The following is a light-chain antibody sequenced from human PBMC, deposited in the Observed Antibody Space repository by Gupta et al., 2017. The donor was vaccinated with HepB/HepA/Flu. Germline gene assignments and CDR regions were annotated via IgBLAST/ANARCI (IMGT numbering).Light chain of an antibody. V-gene: IGLV2-14*03. CDR2: DVD. Sequence: QSALTQPASVSGSPGQSITLSCTGTSSDVGAYNFVSWFQQDPGKAPNLIIFDVDNRPSGVSNRFSGSKSGNTASLTISGLQAEDEADYYCSSYTISNTYVFGTGTKVTVL. CDR3: SSYTISNTYV. CDR1: SSDVGAYNF. J-gene: IGLJ1*01.